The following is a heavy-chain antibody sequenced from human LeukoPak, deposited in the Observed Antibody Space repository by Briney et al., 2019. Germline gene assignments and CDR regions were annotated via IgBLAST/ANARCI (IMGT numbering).Heavy chain of an antibody. D-gene: IGHD1-26*01. CDR3: ARVRGSSGSYEYYHYMDV. V-gene: IGHV4-61*02. J-gene: IGHJ6*03. Sequence: SETLSLTCTVSGGSISSGPYYWGWIRQPAGKGLEWIGRIYTSGSTNYNPSLKSRVTMSVDTSKKQFSLKLSSVTAADTAVYYCARVRGSSGSYEYYHYMDVWGKGTTVTISS. CDR2: IYTSGST. CDR1: GGSISSGPYY.